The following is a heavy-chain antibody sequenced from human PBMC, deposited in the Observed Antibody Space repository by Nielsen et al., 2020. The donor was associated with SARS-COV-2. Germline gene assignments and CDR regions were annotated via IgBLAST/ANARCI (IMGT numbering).Heavy chain of an antibody. V-gene: IGHV1-24*01. D-gene: IGHD6-19*01. CDR1: GYTLTELS. CDR3: ATAQQWPYHGIWFDP. CDR2: FDPEDGET. Sequence: ASVKVSCKVSGYTLTELSMHWVRQAPGKGLEWMGGFDPEDGETIYAQKFQGRVTMTEDTSTDTAYMELSSLRSEDTAVYYCATAQQWPYHGIWFDPWGQGTLVTVSS. J-gene: IGHJ5*02.